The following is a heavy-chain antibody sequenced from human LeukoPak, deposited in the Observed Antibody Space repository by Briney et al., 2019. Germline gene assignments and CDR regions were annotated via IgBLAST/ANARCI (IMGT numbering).Heavy chain of an antibody. CDR3: ARGYSGSYGRFDY. J-gene: IGHJ4*02. CDR2: IYYSGNT. Sequence: SETLSLTCTVSGGSISSCYWSWIRQPPGKGLEWIGYIYYSGNTNYNPSLKNRVTISVDTSKNQFSLKLSSVTAADTAVYYCARGYSGSYGRFDYWGQGTLATVSS. CDR1: GGSISSCY. V-gene: IGHV4-59*01. D-gene: IGHD1-26*01.